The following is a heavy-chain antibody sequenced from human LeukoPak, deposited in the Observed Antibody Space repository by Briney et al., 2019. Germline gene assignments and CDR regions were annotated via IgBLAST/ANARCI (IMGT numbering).Heavy chain of an antibody. Sequence: ASVKVSCKASGYTFTSYDINWVRQATGQGLEWMGWMNPNSGNTGYAQKFQGRVTITRNTSISTAYMELNSLTSEDTAVYYCARDEGGRGGSYFYYWGQGTLVTVSS. V-gene: IGHV1-8*03. D-gene: IGHD1-26*01. CDR1: GYTFTSYD. CDR2: MNPNSGNT. CDR3: ARDEGGRGGSYFYY. J-gene: IGHJ4*02.